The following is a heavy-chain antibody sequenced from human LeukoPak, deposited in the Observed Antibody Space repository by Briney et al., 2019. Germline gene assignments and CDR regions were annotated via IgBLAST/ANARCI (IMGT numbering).Heavy chain of an antibody. D-gene: IGHD6-13*01. J-gene: IGHJ3*02. Sequence: GGSLRLSCAASGFTFSSYNMNWVRQAPGKGLEWVSSISSSSSYIYYADSVKGRFTISRDNAKNSLYLQMNSLKASDTAMYYCARRRIAAAGDAFDIWGQGTMVTVSS. CDR2: ISSSSSYI. V-gene: IGHV3-21*04. CDR3: ARRRIAAAGDAFDI. CDR1: GFTFSSYN.